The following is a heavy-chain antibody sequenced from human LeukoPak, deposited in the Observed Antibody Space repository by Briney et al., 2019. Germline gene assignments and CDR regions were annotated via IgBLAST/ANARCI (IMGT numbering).Heavy chain of an antibody. CDR3: ARSPGGKNYFDY. CDR1: GFTFSSYG. V-gene: IGHV3-30*19. Sequence: PGGSLRLSCAASGFTFSSYGMHWVRQAPGKGLEWVAVISYDGSNKYYADSVKGRFTISRDNSKNTLYLQMNSLRAEDTAVYYCARSPGGKNYFDYWGQGTLVTVSS. D-gene: IGHD3-16*01. CDR2: ISYDGSNK. J-gene: IGHJ4*02.